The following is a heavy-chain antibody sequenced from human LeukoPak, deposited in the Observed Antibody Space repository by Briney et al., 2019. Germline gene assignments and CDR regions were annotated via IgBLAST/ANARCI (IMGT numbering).Heavy chain of an antibody. CDR2: INPNSGGT. Sequence: ASVKVSCKASGYTFTGYYMHWVRQAPGQGLEWMGWINPNSGGTNYAQKFQGRVTMTRDTSISTAYMELSRLRSDDTAVYYCARPLRQYYYDSSGYYFWDYWGQGTLVTVSS. J-gene: IGHJ4*02. V-gene: IGHV1-2*02. CDR1: GYTFTGYY. CDR3: ARPLRQYYYDSSGYYFWDY. D-gene: IGHD3-22*01.